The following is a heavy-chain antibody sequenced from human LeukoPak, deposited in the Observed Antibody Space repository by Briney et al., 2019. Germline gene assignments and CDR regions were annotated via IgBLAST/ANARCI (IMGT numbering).Heavy chain of an antibody. CDR3: ARHPALGYFDY. V-gene: IGHV4-38-2*01. CDR2: IYHSGST. CDR1: GYSISSGYY. D-gene: IGHD7-27*01. Sequence: PSETLSLTCAVSGYSISSGYYWGRIRQPPGKGLEWIGSIYHSGSTYYNPSLKSRVTISVDTSKNQFSLKLSSVTAADTAVYYCARHPALGYFDYWGQGTLVTVSS. J-gene: IGHJ4*02.